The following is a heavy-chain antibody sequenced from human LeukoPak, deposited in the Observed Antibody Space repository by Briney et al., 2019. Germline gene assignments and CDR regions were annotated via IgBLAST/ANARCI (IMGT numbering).Heavy chain of an antibody. V-gene: IGHV3-23*01. J-gene: IGHJ6*03. Sequence: GGSLRLSCAASGFTFSSYAMSWVRQAPGKGLEWVSAISGSGGSTYYADSVKGRFTISRDNSKNTLYLQMNSLRAEDTAVYYCAKLELMVYAGYYYYYMDVWGKGTTVTVSS. D-gene: IGHD2-8*01. CDR2: ISGSGGST. CDR3: AKLELMVYAGYYYYYMDV. CDR1: GFTFSSYA.